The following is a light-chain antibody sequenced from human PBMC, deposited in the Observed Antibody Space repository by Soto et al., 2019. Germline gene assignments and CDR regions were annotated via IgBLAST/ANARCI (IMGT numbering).Light chain of an antibody. CDR1: SSDVGGYNY. Sequence: QSALTQPASVSGSPGQSITISCTGTSSDVGGYNYVSWYQQHPGKAPKLIIYEVSYRPSGVSNRFSGSKSANTASLTISGLQAEDEADYYCSSYTSSSTVLFGGGTKLTVL. CDR3: SSYTSSSTVL. J-gene: IGLJ2*01. V-gene: IGLV2-14*01. CDR2: EVS.